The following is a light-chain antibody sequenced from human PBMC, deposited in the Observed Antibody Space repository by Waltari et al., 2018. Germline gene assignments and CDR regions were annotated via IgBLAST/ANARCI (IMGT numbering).Light chain of an antibody. CDR2: DFS. V-gene: IGLV2-14*03. CDR3: ASYTSANTVL. CDR1: RSDIGYYNF. Sequence: QSGLTQPASVSGSPGQSITISCTGTRSDIGYYNFVSWYQQHPGKAPNLVIFDFSRWPSGVSHRFSVSKSGNTASLTISGLQAEDEAAYYCASYTSANTVLFGGGTKVTVL. J-gene: IGLJ2*01.